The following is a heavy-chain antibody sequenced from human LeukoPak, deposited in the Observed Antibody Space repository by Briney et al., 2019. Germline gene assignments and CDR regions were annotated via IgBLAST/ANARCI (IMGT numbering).Heavy chain of an antibody. V-gene: IGHV3-23*05. CDR2: ISKSGNNT. D-gene: IGHD4-17*01. CDR1: GFTFSSYA. Sequence: GGSLRLSCAASGFTFSSYAMTWVRQAPGKGLEGVSGISKSGNNTYYADSVVGRLTISRDNSKNTLYLQMNSLRADDTAVYYCAAAVTTGRAEHYWGQGTLVTVSS. J-gene: IGHJ4*02. CDR3: AAAVTTGRAEHY.